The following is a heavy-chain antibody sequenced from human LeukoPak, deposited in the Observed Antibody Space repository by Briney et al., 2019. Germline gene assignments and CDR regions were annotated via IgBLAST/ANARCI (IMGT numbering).Heavy chain of an antibody. CDR1: GGSISSYY. D-gene: IGHD2-2*02. V-gene: IGHV4-59*01. CDR2: IYYSGST. J-gene: IGHJ4*02. CDR3: ARAPSDCSSTSCYRGG. Sequence: PSETLSLTCTVSGGSISSYYWSWIRQPPGKGLEWIGYIYYSGSTNYNPSLKSRVTISVDTSKNQFSLKLSSVTAADTAVYYCARAPSDCSSTSCYRGGWGQGTLVTVSS.